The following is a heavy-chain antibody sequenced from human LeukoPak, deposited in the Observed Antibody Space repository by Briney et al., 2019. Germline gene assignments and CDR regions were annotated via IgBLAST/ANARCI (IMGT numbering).Heavy chain of an antibody. V-gene: IGHV1-2*06. D-gene: IGHD3-3*01. CDR1: GYTFIDYW. J-gene: IGHJ4*02. CDR2: ININSGGI. Sequence: ASVKVSCKASGYTFIDYWIHWVRQAPGQGLEWMGRININSGGINYAQKFQGRVTMTRATSICTAYMELSRLRFDDTAVYYCARDRDGGVGTIDYWGQGTLVPVSS. CDR3: ARDRDGGVGTIDY.